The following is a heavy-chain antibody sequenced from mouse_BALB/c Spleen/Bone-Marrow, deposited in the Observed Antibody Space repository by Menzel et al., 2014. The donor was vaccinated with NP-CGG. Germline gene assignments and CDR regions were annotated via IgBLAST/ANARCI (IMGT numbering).Heavy chain of an antibody. Sequence: VKLMESGAELARPGASVKLSCKASGYTFTDYYINWVKQRTGQGLEWIGEIYPGSGNTYHNEKFKGKATLTADKSSSTAYMQLSSLTSEDSAVYFCAREGDPGAWFAYWGQGTLVTVSA. V-gene: IGHV1-77*01. CDR1: GYTFTDYY. CDR3: AREGDPGAWFAY. CDR2: IYPGSGNT. J-gene: IGHJ3*01. D-gene: IGHD3-3*01.